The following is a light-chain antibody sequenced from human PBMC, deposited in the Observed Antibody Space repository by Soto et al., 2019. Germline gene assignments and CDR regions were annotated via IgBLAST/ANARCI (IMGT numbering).Light chain of an antibody. Sequence: TQSPATLSVSPGDRATLSCRASQSINSNLAWYQQRPGQAPRLLIYDASHRAAGIPARFSGSGFGTDFTLTISSLEPEDAAVYYCQQRSNWPPITFGQGTRLEIK. J-gene: IGKJ5*01. CDR1: QSINSN. CDR3: QQRSNWPPIT. CDR2: DAS. V-gene: IGKV3-11*01.